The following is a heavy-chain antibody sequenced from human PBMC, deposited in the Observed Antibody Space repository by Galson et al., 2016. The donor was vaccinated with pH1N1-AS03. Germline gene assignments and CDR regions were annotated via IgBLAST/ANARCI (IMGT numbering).Heavy chain of an antibody. V-gene: IGHV1-2*04. Sequence: SVKVSCKASGYIFTGFYVHWVRQAPGQGLEWMGWINTDSGVTNYAPKFEAWVTMTRDTSVSTAYMELYGLKSDDTAVYYCARDPRGPCTSATCPTTYYFGMDVRGQGTTVIVSS. D-gene: IGHD2-2*01. CDR3: ARDPRGPCTSATCPTTYYFGMDV. CDR2: INTDSGVT. CDR1: GYIFTGFY. J-gene: IGHJ6*02.